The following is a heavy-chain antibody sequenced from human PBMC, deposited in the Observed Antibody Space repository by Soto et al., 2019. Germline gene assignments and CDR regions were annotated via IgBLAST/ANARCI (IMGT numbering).Heavy chain of an antibody. D-gene: IGHD4-17*01. CDR2: ISPKSGGE. CDR3: ARCHRGLRCHLDY. CDR1: GYTFTDYY. Sequence: ASVKVSCKASGYTFTDYYIQWVRQAPGQGLEYMGWISPKSGGEAHAKKLRGRVTMTRDTSVNSAYLHLSSLTSDDTAVYFCARCHRGLRCHLDYWGQGTLVTVSS. V-gene: IGHV1-2*02. J-gene: IGHJ4*02.